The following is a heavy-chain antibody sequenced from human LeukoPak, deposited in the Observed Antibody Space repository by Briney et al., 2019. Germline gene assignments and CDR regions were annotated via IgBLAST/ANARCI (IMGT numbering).Heavy chain of an antibody. CDR3: ARVHENHRSLDF. J-gene: IGHJ4*02. Sequence: SETLSLTCTVSGGSISSGGYYWSWIRQHPGKGLEWIGYIYYSGSTYYNPSFKSRVTISVDSSRTQFSLNLGSMTAADTAFYYCARVHENHRSLDFWGQGTLVTVSS. CDR1: GGSISSGGYY. CDR2: IYYSGST. V-gene: IGHV4-31*03. D-gene: IGHD1-26*01.